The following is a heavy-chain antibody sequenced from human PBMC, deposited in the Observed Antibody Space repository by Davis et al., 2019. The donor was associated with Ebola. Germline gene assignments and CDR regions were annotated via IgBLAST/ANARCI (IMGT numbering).Heavy chain of an antibody. CDR1: GGSFSGYY. CDR3: ARQADYYDSSGHRQYYYYGMDV. J-gene: IGHJ6*02. D-gene: IGHD3-22*01. V-gene: IGHV4-34*01. Sequence: MPSETLSLTCAVYGGSFSGYYWSWIRQPPGKGLEWIGEINHSGSTNYNPSLKSRVTISVDTSKNQFSLKLSSVTAADTAVYYCARQADYYDSSGHRQYYYYGMDVWGQGTTVTVSS. CDR2: INHSGST.